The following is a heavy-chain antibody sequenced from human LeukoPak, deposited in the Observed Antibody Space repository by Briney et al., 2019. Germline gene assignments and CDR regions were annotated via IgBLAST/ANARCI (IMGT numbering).Heavy chain of an antibody. CDR1: GYTFTSYY. CDR3: ARESYYDILTGYYNPRYYFDY. Sequence: ASVTVSCKASGYTFTSYYMHWVRQAPGQGLEWMGIINPSGGSTSYAQKFQGRVTITRDMSTSTVYMELSSLRSEDTAVYYCARESYYDILTGYYNPRYYFDYWGQGTLVTVSS. V-gene: IGHV1-46*01. CDR2: INPSGGST. D-gene: IGHD3-9*01. J-gene: IGHJ4*02.